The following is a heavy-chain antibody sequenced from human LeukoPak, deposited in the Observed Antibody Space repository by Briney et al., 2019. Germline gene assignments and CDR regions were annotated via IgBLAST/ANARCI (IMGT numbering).Heavy chain of an antibody. J-gene: IGHJ4*02. Sequence: GGSLRLSCVASGFTFSSSEMNWVRQAPGKGLEWVSSISSNGRTIYYGDSAKGRFTISRDNAKNSLSLQVNSLRAEDTAVYYCARGTDSGWTDYWGQGTLVTVSS. CDR2: ISSNGRTI. V-gene: IGHV3-48*03. CDR1: GFTFSSSE. CDR3: ARGTDSGWTDY. D-gene: IGHD6-19*01.